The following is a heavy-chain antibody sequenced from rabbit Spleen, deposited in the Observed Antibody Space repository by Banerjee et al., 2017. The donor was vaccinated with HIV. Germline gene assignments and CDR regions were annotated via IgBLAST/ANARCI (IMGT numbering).Heavy chain of an antibody. D-gene: IGHD1-1*01. J-gene: IGHJ4*01. Sequence: QSLEESGGGLVKPGASLTLTCTASGFSFSSSDYMCWVRQAPGKGLELIACIATSGGSTYYASWAKGRFTVSKTSSTTVTLQLNSLTDADTATYACARESGGSRALWGPGTLVTVS. CDR3: ARESGGSRAL. V-gene: IGHV1S40*01. CDR1: GFSFSSSDY. CDR2: IATSGGST.